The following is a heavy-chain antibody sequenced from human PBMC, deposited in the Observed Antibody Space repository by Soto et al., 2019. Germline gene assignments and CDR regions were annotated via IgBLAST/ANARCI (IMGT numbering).Heavy chain of an antibody. V-gene: IGHV3-74*01. CDR2: INGDGSST. D-gene: IGHD6-6*01. J-gene: IGHJ4*02. CDR1: GFTFSSYW. Sequence: GGSLRLSCAASGFTFSSYWMHWVRQAPGEGLVWVSRINGDGSSTYYADSVKGRFTISRDNSKNTLYLQMNSLRAEDTAVYYCAKDMYSSSSAHFDYWGQGTLVTVSS. CDR3: AKDMYSSSSAHFDY.